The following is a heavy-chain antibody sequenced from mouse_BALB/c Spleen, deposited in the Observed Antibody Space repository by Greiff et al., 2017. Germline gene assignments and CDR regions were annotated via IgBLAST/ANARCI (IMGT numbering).Heavy chain of an antibody. CDR2: IYPGDGDT. V-gene: IGHV1-80*01. Sequence: QVQLQQSGAELVRPGSSVKISCKASGYAFSSYWMNWVKQRPGQGLEWIGQIYPGDGDTNYNGKFKGKATLTADKSSSPAYMQLSSLTSEDSAVYFCARGTPYYGYDYWGQGTTLTVSS. CDR3: ARGTPYYGYDY. D-gene: IGHD1-2*01. J-gene: IGHJ2*01. CDR1: GYAFSSYW.